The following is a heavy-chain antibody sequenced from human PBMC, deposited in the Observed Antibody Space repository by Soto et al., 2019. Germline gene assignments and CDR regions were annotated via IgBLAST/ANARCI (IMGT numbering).Heavy chain of an antibody. V-gene: IGHV1-46*01. CDR3: ARDPANRGKRSGWSYFAY. Sequence: GASVKVSCKASGYSFTSYAIHWVRQAPGQGLEWMGIINPSGGSTSYAQKFQGRVTMTRDTSTSTVYMELSSLRSEDTAVYYCARDPANRGKRSGWSYFAYWGKGTLVTVSP. CDR1: GYSFTSYA. J-gene: IGHJ4*02. CDR2: INPSGGST. D-gene: IGHD6-19*01.